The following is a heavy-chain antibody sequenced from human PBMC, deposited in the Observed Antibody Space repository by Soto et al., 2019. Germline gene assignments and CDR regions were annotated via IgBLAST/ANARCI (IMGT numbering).Heavy chain of an antibody. Sequence: SETLSLTCTVAGVSISSSTWWGWFRQPPGKGLEWIGDIYHSGSTNYNPSLKSRVTISVDKSKNQFSLKLNSVTAADTAVYYCARDSVYSNYNWLDPWGQGTRVTVSS. CDR1: GVSISSSTW. CDR3: ARDSVYSNYNWLDP. D-gene: IGHD4-4*01. CDR2: IYHSGST. V-gene: IGHV4-4*02. J-gene: IGHJ5*02.